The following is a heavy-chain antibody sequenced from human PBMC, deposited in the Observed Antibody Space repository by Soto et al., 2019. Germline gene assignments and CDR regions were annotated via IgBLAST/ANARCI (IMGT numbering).Heavy chain of an antibody. CDR2: ISGSGGST. J-gene: IGHJ6*03. CDR3: AKTQGAGYDFWSGYFNDYYYCMDV. V-gene: IGHV3-23*01. Sequence: GGSLRLSCAASGFTFSSYAMSWVRQAPGKGLEWVSAISGSGGSTYYADSVKGRFTISRDNSKNTLYLQMNSLRAEDTAVYYCAKTQGAGYDFWSGYFNDYYYCMDVWGKGTTVTVSS. CDR1: GFTFSSYA. D-gene: IGHD3-3*01.